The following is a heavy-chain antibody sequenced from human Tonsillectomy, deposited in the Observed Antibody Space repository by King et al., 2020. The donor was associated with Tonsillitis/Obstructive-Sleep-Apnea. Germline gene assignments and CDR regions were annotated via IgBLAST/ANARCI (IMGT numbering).Heavy chain of an antibody. CDR1: GYTFTSYA. CDR2: INTNTGNP. Sequence: VQLVPSGSELKKPGASVKVSCKASGYTFTSYAMNWVRQAPGQGLEWMGWINTNTGNPTYAQGFTGRFVFSLDTSVSTAYLQISSLKAEDTAVYYCARDPYYDRVLTRPAYYYSYMDVWGKGTTVTVSS. V-gene: IGHV7-4-1*02. CDR3: ARDPYYDRVLTRPAYYYSYMDV. D-gene: IGHD3-22*01. J-gene: IGHJ6*03.